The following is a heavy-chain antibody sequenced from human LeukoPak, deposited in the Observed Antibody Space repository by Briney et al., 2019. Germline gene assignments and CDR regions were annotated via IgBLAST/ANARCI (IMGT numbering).Heavy chain of an antibody. CDR1: GGSISSYY. Sequence: SETLSLTCTVSGGSISSYYWSWIRQPPGKGLEWIGYIYTSGSTNYNPSLKSRVTISVDTSKNQFSLKLSSVTAADTAVYYCVRLDSGYYGYNWFDPWGQGTLVTVSS. D-gene: IGHD3-22*01. J-gene: IGHJ5*02. CDR2: IYTSGST. CDR3: VRLDSGYYGYNWFDP. V-gene: IGHV4-4*09.